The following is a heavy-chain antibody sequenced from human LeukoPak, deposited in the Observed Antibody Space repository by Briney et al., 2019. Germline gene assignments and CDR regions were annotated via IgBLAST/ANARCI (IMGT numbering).Heavy chain of an antibody. CDR1: GYTFTSYG. V-gene: IGHV1-18*01. Sequence: ASVKVSCKASGYTFTSYGIGWVRQAPGQGLEWMGWISAYNGNTNYAQKLQGRVTMTTDTSTSTAYMELRSLRSDDTAVYYCAATPRGLRRGSDAPWGQGTLVTVSS. CDR3: AATPRGLRRGSDAP. D-gene: IGHD3-10*01. J-gene: IGHJ5*02. CDR2: ISAYNGNT.